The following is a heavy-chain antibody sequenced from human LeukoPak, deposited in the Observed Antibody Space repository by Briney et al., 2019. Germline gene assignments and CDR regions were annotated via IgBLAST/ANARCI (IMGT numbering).Heavy chain of an antibody. J-gene: IGHJ4*02. CDR3: ARDLYGSGDY. CDR1: GFTFSSYG. V-gene: IGHV3-30*02. Sequence: PGGSLRLSCAVSGFTFSSYGMHWVRQAPGKGLEWVAFIRYDGSNKYYADSVKGRFTISRENAKNSLYLQMNSLRAGDTAVYYCARDLYGSGDYWGQGTLVTVSS. CDR2: IRYDGSNK. D-gene: IGHD3-10*01.